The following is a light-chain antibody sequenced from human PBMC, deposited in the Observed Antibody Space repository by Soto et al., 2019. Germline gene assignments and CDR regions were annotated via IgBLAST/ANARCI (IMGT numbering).Light chain of an antibody. CDR1: RSVGNN. J-gene: IGKJ3*01. CDR3: QQYNDWPPLT. Sequence: EIVLTQSPATLSLSPGERATLSCRASRSVGNNLAWYQKKPGQAPGLLIYAASTRATGIPARFSGSGSGTDFSLTISSLGPEDFAVYYCQQYNDWPPLTFGPRTKVDIK. V-gene: IGKV3-11*01. CDR2: AAS.